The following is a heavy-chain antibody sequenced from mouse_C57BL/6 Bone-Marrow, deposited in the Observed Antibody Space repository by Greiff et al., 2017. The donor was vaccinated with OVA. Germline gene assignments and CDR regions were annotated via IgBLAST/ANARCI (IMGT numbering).Heavy chain of an antibody. J-gene: IGHJ3*01. CDR2: INPNNGGT. CDR1: GYTFIDYY. CDR3: ARFYYDYAWFAY. D-gene: IGHD2-4*01. V-gene: IGHV1-26*01. Sequence: VQLQQSGPELVKPGASVKISCKASGYTFIDYYMNWVKQSHGKSLEWIGDINPNNGGTSYNQKFKGKATLTVDKSSSTAYMELRSLTSEDSAVYYCARFYYDYAWFAYWGQGTLVTVSA.